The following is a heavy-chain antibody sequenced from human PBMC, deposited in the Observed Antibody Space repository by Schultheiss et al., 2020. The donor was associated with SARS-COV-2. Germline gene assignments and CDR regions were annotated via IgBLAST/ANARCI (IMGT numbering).Heavy chain of an antibody. CDR2: IYSGGST. D-gene: IGHD3-10*01. Sequence: GGSLRLSCAASGFTFSSYSMNWVRQAPGKGLEWVSVIYSGGSTYYADSVKGRFTISRDNSKNTLYLQMNSLRAEDTAVYYCAKDRGNYGMDVWGQGTTVTVSS. CDR3: AKDRGNYGMDV. J-gene: IGHJ6*02. CDR1: GFTFSSYS. V-gene: IGHV3-53*01.